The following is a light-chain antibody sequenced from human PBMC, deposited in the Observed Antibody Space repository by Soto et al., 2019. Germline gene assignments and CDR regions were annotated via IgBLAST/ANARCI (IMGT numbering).Light chain of an antibody. J-gene: IGLJ1*01. Sequence: QSVLTQPASVSGSPGQSVTISCTGTSSDVGGYNYVSWYQQHPGKAPKLVIFEVSIRPSGVSIRFSGSKSGNTASLTISGLQTEDEADYYCSSYTSRPSLFVFRSGTKVTVL. CDR3: SSYTSRPSLFV. V-gene: IGLV2-14*01. CDR1: SSDVGGYNY. CDR2: EVS.